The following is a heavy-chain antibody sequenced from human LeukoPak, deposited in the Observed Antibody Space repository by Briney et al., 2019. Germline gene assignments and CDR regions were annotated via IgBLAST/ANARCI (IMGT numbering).Heavy chain of an antibody. CDR1: DFTFHNYA. Sequence: GGSLRLSCTASDFTFHNYALNWVRQAPGKGLEWISAISGPGVSTYYADSIKGRFTISSDNSKNTLFLQMNSLRGDDTAVYYCAKPGGPGIAARGAFDLWGQGTMVTVSS. J-gene: IGHJ3*01. CDR2: ISGPGVST. CDR3: AKPGGPGIAARGAFDL. V-gene: IGHV3-23*01. D-gene: IGHD6-25*01.